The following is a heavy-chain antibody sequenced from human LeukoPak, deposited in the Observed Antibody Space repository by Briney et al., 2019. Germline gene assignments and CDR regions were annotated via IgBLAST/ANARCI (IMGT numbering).Heavy chain of an antibody. CDR3: ARAYYDILIGYTPFGY. V-gene: IGHV1-69*13. CDR2: IIPIFGTA. J-gene: IGHJ4*02. Sequence: GASVKVSCKASGGTFSRYAISWVRQAPGQGLEWMGGIIPIFGTANYAQKFQGRVTITADESTSTAYMELSSLRSEDTAVYYCARAYYDILIGYTPFGYWGQATLVTVSS. D-gene: IGHD3-9*01. CDR1: GGTFSRYA.